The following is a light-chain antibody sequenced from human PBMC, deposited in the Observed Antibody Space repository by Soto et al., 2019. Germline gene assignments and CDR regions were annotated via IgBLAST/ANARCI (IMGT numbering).Light chain of an antibody. V-gene: IGKV1-6*01. J-gene: IGKJ1*01. CDR2: AVS. Sequence: AIQMTQSPSSLSASVGDRVTITCRASQGIGNDLGWYQQRPGKAPKVLIYAVSTLQYGVPPRFSGSVSGTEFTLTIASLQPEDSATYYCLQDHNYPHTFGQGTRVAIK. CDR3: LQDHNYPHT. CDR1: QGIGND.